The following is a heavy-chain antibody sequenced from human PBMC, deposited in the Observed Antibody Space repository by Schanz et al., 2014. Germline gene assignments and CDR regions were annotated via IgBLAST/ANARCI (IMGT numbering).Heavy chain of an antibody. Sequence: EVQLLESGGGLVQPGGSLRLSCVASGFTFSSYAMSWVRQAPGKGLEWVSGISDNGISTYYADSVKGRFSISRENSKSILYLQMNSLRAEDTAVYYCAKAGSGWSTAGYYYWGQGTLVTVS. CDR3: AKAGSGWSTAGYYY. D-gene: IGHD6-19*01. V-gene: IGHV3-23*01. J-gene: IGHJ4*02. CDR2: ISDNGIST. CDR1: GFTFSSYA.